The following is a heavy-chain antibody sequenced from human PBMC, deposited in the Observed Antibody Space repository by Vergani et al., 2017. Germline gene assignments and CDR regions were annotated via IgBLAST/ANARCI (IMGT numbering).Heavy chain of an antibody. J-gene: IGHJ6*03. CDR1: GFTFRSYS. CDR3: ASGGGSEASVYYYYYMDV. Sequence: EVQLVESGGGLVKPGGSLRLSCAASGFTFRSYSMNWVRQAPGKGLEWVSSISSSSSYIYYADSVKGRFTISRDNAKNSLYLQRNSLRAEDTAVYYCASGGGSEASVYYYYYMDVWGKGTTVTVSS. V-gene: IGHV3-21*01. D-gene: IGHD2-15*01. CDR2: ISSSSSYI.